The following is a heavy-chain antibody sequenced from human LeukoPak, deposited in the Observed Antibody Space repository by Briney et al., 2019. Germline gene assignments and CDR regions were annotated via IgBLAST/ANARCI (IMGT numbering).Heavy chain of an antibody. J-gene: IGHJ6*03. Sequence: ASVKVSCKVSGYTLTELSMHWVRQAPGKGLEWMGGFDPEDGETIYAQKFQGRVTMTEDTSTDTAYMELSSLRSEDTAVYYCATAPSDEHYYYYIDVWGKGTTVTVSS. CDR3: ATAPSDEHYYYYIDV. CDR2: FDPEDGET. V-gene: IGHV1-24*01. CDR1: GYTLTELS.